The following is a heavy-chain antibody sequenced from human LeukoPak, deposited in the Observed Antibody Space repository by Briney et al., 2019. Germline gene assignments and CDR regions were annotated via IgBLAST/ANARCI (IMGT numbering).Heavy chain of an antibody. V-gene: IGHV4-34*01. D-gene: IGHD4-17*01. J-gene: IGHJ6*02. CDR1: GGSFRDYH. Sequence: PSETLSLTCAVYGGSFRDYHWSWIRQPPGKGLEWTGEINHSGSTNYNPSLKSRVTISVDTSKNQFSLKLSSVTAADTAVYYCASLGDYVVGVAWGQGTTVTVSS. CDR3: ASLGDYVVGVA. CDR2: INHSGST.